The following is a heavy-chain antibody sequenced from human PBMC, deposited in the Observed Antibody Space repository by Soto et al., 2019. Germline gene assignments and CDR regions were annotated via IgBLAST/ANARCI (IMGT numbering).Heavy chain of an antibody. Sequence: PGGSLRLSCAASGFTFSSYSMSWVRQAPGKGLEWVSGFRGSGDDGTTYYADSVKGRSTISRDNSKNMLFLQMNSLRAEDTAIYYCAKKVISCSGRQHFDCWGQGTLVNVFS. J-gene: IGHJ4*02. V-gene: IGHV3-23*01. CDR1: GFTFSSYS. D-gene: IGHD3-10*02. CDR3: AKKVISCSGRQHFDC. CDR2: FRGSGDDGTT.